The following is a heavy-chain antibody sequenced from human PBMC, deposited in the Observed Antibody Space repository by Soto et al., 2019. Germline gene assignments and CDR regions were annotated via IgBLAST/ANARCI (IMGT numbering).Heavy chain of an antibody. Sequence: QVQLVESGGGVVQPGRSLRLACAASGFTFSSYAMHWVRQAPGKGLEWVALISYDGSNKYYADSVKGRLTISRDKSKNTVYMEMNSLRTEDTAVYYCARVEAVAVTWWYFDLWGRGTLVTVSS. CDR3: ARVEAVAVTWWYFDL. CDR2: ISYDGSNK. J-gene: IGHJ2*01. CDR1: GFTFSSYA. D-gene: IGHD6-19*01. V-gene: IGHV3-30*03.